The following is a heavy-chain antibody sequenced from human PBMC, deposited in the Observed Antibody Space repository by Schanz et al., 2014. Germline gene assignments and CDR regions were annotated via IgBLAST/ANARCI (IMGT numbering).Heavy chain of an antibody. CDR2: IYFSGAT. CDR3: ARGRHLGGPPYFDY. Sequence: QVQLQESGPGLVKPSETLSLTCTISGVSITNNYWAWVRQPPGKGLEWIGYIYFSGATYINPSLESRVIISVDTSETQFSLKLTSVTAADTAVYYCARGRHLGGPPYFDYWGRGSLVSVSS. CDR1: GVSITNNY. J-gene: IGHJ4*02. D-gene: IGHD3-16*01. V-gene: IGHV4-59*06.